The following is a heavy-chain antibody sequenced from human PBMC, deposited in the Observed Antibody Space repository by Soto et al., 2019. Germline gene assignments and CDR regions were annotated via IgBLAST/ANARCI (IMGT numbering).Heavy chain of an antibody. V-gene: IGHV1-69*01. J-gene: IGHJ6*02. CDR1: GGTFSSYA. CDR2: IIPIFGTA. CDR3: AGEIPGDHNYSSGRYFLGNYYSYGMDV. Sequence: QVQLVQSGAEVKKPGSSVKVSCKASGGTFSSYAISWVRQAPGQGLEWMGGIIPIFGTANYAQKFQGRVTITAHESKSTAYMELSSLRSEDTAVYYCAGEIPGDHNYSSGRYFLGNYYSYGMDVWGQGTTVTVSS. D-gene: IGHD6-19*01.